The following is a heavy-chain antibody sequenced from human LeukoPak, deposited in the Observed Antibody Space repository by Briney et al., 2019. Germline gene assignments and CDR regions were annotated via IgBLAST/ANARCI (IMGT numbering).Heavy chain of an antibody. V-gene: IGHV3-15*01. J-gene: IGHJ4*02. CDR1: GFTLSDAW. CDR3: ARDIVNGPFVTSLES. D-gene: IGHD2-8*01. Sequence: GGSLRLSCAASGFTLSDAWMSWVRQAPGKGLEWVGRIKSKTDGGTTDYVAPVKGRFTISRDDSKNMLYLQMNSLRTEDTAVYYCARDIVNGPFVTSLESWGQGALVTVSS. CDR2: IKSKTDGGTT.